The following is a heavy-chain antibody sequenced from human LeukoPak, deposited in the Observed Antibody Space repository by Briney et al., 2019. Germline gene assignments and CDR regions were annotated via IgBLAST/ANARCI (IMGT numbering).Heavy chain of an antibody. CDR3: AREVAPGGFDY. V-gene: IGHV7-4-1*02. J-gene: IGHJ4*02. D-gene: IGHD4-23*01. CDR2: INTNTGNP. CDR1: GYTFTSNT. Sequence: ASVKVSCKASGYTFTSNTMNWVRQAPGQGLEWMGWINTNTGNPTYAQDFTGRFVFSLDTSVSTAYLQISNLKAEDTAVYYCAREVAPGGFDYWGQGTLVTVSS.